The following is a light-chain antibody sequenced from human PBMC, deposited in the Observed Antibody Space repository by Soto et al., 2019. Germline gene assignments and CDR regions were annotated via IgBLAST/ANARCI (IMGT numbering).Light chain of an antibody. CDR2: DVS. V-gene: IGKV1-5*01. CDR3: QQYTTFSPT. J-gene: IGKJ2*01. Sequence: IQMTQTPSTLSASVGDRVTITCRASQSVSPWLAWYQQTPGKAPKLLIYDVSNLQFRIPSRFSGSGSETEFTLTISGLQPDDFATYYCQQYTTFSPTFGQGTKLDI. CDR1: QSVSPW.